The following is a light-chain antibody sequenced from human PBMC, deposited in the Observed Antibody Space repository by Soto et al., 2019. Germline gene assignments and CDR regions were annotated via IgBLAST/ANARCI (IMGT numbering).Light chain of an antibody. CDR1: QTVHSD. CDR2: DTS. Sequence: EVVMTQSPDTLSLSPGDGATLSCRASQTVHSDLAWYQQKPGQAPRLVIYDTSTRATDIPVRFTGGGSGTDFTLTISSLKSEDFAVYYCQQYNNWPLTFGGGTKVEIK. V-gene: IGKV3D-15*01. CDR3: QQYNNWPLT. J-gene: IGKJ4*01.